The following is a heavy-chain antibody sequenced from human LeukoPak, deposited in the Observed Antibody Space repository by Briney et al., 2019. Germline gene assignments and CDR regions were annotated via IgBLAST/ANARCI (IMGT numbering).Heavy chain of an antibody. CDR1: GFTFSSYG. Sequence: QTGGSLRLSCAASGFTFSSYGMSWVRQALGKGLEWVSAISGSGSNTYYAGSVKGRFTISRDNSKNTLYLQMNSLRAEDTAVYYCAKVVSGYGFFDYWGQGILVAVSS. V-gene: IGHV3-23*01. CDR2: ISGSGSNT. CDR3: AKVVSGYGFFDY. J-gene: IGHJ4*02. D-gene: IGHD5-12*01.